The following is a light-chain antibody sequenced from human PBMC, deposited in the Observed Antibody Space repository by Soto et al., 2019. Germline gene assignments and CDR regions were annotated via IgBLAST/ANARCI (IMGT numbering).Light chain of an antibody. CDR1: QDIRND. Sequence: DIQMTQSPSSLSASVGARVTITCRASQDIRNDLGWYQQEPGKAPKRLIYAASSLQSGVPSRFSGSGSGTAITLTISSLQPEEYASYYWLQHNDYSPTFGQGTKLEI. CDR3: LQHNDYSPT. V-gene: IGKV1-17*01. J-gene: IGKJ1*01. CDR2: AAS.